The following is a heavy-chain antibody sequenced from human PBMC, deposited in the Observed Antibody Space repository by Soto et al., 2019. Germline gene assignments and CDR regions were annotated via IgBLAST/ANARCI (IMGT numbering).Heavy chain of an antibody. V-gene: IGHV1-46*01. CDR1: ADTFTSYY. Sequence: ASVKVSCKAPADTFTSYYIHWVRQAPGHGLEWMGIINPNGGSTRFAQTFQGRITMTRDTSINTVYLELSSLTSEDTAVYFCARDPNTYDFWAGSFYYHGVHVWGQGTPVTVSS. D-gene: IGHD3-3*01. CDR3: ARDPNTYDFWAGSFYYHGVHV. J-gene: IGHJ6*02. CDR2: INPNGGST.